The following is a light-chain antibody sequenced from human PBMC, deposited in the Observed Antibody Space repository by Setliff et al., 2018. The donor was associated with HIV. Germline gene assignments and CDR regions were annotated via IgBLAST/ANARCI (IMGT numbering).Light chain of an antibody. CDR3: CSNTGSNTYV. Sequence: QSALTQPASVSGSPGQSITISCTGTSGDVWRYNLVSWYQQQPGKPPKLMIYQASKRPSGVSNRFSGSKSGNTASLTISGLQAEDEADYYCCSNTGSNTYVFGTGTKVTVL. CDR1: SGDVWRYNL. J-gene: IGLJ1*01. V-gene: IGLV2-23*01. CDR2: QAS.